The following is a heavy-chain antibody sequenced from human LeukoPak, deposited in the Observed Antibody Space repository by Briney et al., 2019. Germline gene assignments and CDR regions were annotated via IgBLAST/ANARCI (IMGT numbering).Heavy chain of an antibody. CDR3: AKAGVRYFDSSGLYAFDF. V-gene: IGHV4-39*01. D-gene: IGHD3-22*01. CDR1: GGSIISTSYY. Sequence: SETLSLTCAVSGGSIISTSYYWAWIRQPPGKGLEWIGTIYYSGSTYHNPSLKSRVTMSVDTSRNQFSLKLSSVDDADTAVYYCAKAGVRYFDSSGLYAFDFWGQGTTVTVSS. J-gene: IGHJ3*01. CDR2: IYYSGST.